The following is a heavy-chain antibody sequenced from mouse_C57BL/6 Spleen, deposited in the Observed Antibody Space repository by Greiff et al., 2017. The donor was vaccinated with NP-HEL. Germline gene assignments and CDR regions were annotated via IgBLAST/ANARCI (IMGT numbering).Heavy chain of an antibody. CDR2: INPSTGGT. CDR1: GYSFTGYY. J-gene: IGHJ1*03. Sequence: VQLQQSGPELVKPGASVKISCKASGYSFTGYYMNWVKQSPEKSLEWIGEINPSTGGTTYNQKFKAKATLTVDKSSSTAYMQLKSLTSEDSAVYYCARWCYYVSWYFDVWGTGTTVTVSS. CDR3: ARWCYYVSWYFDV. V-gene: IGHV1-42*01. D-gene: IGHD1-1*01.